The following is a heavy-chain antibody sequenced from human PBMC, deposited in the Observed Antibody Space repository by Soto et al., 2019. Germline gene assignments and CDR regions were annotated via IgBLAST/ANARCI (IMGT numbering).Heavy chain of an antibody. CDR3: AKDGFGPWAYDFWSGYHAEYFQH. CDR2: ISGSGGST. Sequence: GGSLRLSCAASGFTFSSYAMSWVRQAPGKGLEWVSAISGSGGSTYYADSVKGRFTISRDNSKNTLYLQMNSLRAEDTAVYYCAKDGFGPWAYDFWSGYHAEYFQHWGQGTLVTVSS. V-gene: IGHV3-23*01. CDR1: GFTFSSYA. D-gene: IGHD3-3*01. J-gene: IGHJ1*01.